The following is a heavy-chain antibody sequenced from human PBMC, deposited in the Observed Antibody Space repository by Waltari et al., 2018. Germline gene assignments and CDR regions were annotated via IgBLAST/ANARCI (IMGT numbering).Heavy chain of an antibody. V-gene: IGHV1-2*02. CDR2: INPKNGVR. CDR3: ARVLMNDAFDI. CDR1: GYSFHDYY. Sequence: QVQLVPSGAEVQKPGASVKVSCEASGYSFHDYYIHWVRQAPGQGLEWMGWINPKNGVRKFTQKFQGRVTMTRDTTISTAYMELSSLRSDDTAVYYCARVLMNDAFDIWGPGTMVTVSS. J-gene: IGHJ3*02.